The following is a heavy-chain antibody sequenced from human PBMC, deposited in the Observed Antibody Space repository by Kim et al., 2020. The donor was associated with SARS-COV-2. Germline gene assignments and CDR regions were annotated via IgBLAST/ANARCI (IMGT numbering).Heavy chain of an antibody. J-gene: IGHJ4*02. CDR1: GYSFTSYW. Sequence: GESLKISCKGSGYSFTSYWISWVRQMPGKGLEWMGRIDPSDSYTNYSPSFQGHVTISADKSISTAYLQWSSLKASDTAMYYCASCSGGSCPFDYWGQGTLVTVSS. D-gene: IGHD2-15*01. CDR2: IDPSDSYT. V-gene: IGHV5-10-1*01. CDR3: ASCSGGSCPFDY.